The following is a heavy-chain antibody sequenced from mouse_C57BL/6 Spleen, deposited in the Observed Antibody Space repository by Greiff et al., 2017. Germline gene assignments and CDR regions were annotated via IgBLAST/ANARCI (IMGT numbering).Heavy chain of an antibody. J-gene: IGHJ3*01. CDR3: ARPEYYGSSLFAY. Sequence: VQLQQPGAELVRPGSSVKLSCKASGYTFTSYWMHWVKQRPIQGLEWIGNFDPSDSETHYNQKFKDKATLTIDKSSSTAYMKHSSLTSEDSAVYYCARPEYYGSSLFAYWGQGTLDTVSA. D-gene: IGHD1-1*01. V-gene: IGHV1-52*01. CDR2: FDPSDSET. CDR1: GYTFTSYW.